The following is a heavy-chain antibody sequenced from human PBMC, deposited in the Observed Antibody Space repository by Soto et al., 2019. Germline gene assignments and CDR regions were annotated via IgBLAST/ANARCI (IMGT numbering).Heavy chain of an antibody. J-gene: IGHJ6*02. CDR2: IIPMFPTA. Sequence: SVKVSCKASGGTFSNHAISWVRQAPGQGLAWVGGIIPMFPTADYAQRFQGRVTITADDSTTTVYMELSGLRSEDTAMYYCARDDATYCGGDCYRYFYYGMDVWGQGTTVTVSS. V-gene: IGHV1-69*13. D-gene: IGHD2-21*02. CDR1: GGTFSNHA. CDR3: ARDDATYCGGDCYRYFYYGMDV.